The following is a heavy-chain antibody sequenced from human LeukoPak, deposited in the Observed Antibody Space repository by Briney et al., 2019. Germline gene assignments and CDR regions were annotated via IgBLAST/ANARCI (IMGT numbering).Heavy chain of an antibody. V-gene: IGHV4-34*01. CDR3: ASSFWLVTGNYMDV. D-gene: IGHD2-8*02. CDR2: INHSGST. J-gene: IGHJ6*03. CDR1: GGSFSGYY. Sequence: SSETLSLTCAVYGGSFSGYYWSWIRHPPGKGLEWIGEINHSGSTNYNPSLKSRVTISVDTSKNQFSLKLSSVTAADTAVYYCASSFWLVTGNYMDVWGKGTTVTISS.